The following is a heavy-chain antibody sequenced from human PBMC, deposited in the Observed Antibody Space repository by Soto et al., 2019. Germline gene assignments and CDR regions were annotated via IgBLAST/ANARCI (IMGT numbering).Heavy chain of an antibody. CDR3: TREYFVGCGSYSV. CDR1: GYTFSNYH. CDR2: ISPTGDST. D-gene: IGHD3-10*01. V-gene: IGHV1-46*03. J-gene: IGHJ4*02. Sequence: ASVKVSCKASGYTFSNYHMHWVRQAPGQGLEWMAIISPTGDSTVSAQKFQGRLIVTRDTSARTLYMELSSLTPDNTAVYYCTREYFVGCGSYSVWGQGTVVTVSS.